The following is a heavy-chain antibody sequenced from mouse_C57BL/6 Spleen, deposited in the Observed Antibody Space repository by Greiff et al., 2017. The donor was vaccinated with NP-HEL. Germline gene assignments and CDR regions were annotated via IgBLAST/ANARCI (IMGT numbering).Heavy chain of an antibody. V-gene: IGHV5-4*01. D-gene: IGHD1-1*01. Sequence: EVMLVESGGGLVKPGGSLKLSCAASGFTFSSYAMSWVRQTPEKRLEWVATISDGGSYTYYPDNVKGRFTISRDNAKNNLYLQMSHLKSEDTAMYYCARDTYYYGSSSYYAMDYWGQGTSVTVSS. CDR2: ISDGGSYT. J-gene: IGHJ4*01. CDR3: ARDTYYYGSSSYYAMDY. CDR1: GFTFSSYA.